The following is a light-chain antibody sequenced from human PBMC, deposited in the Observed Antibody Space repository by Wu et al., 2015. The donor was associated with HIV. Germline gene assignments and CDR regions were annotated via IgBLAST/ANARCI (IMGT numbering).Light chain of an antibody. J-gene: IGKJ1*01. Sequence: DIVLTQSPGTLSLSPGERATLSCRASQNVNNYLAWFQQKPGQAPRLLIYGASSRATDIPDRFSGSGSGTDFTLAISRLEPEDLAVYYCQQYSSSPWTFGQGTKVEIK. CDR1: QNVNNY. CDR3: QQYSSSPWT. CDR2: GAS. V-gene: IGKV3-20*01.